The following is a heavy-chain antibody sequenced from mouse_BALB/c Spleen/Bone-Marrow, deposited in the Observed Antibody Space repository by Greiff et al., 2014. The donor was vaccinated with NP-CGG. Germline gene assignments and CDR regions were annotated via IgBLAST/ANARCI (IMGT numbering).Heavy chain of an antibody. CDR3: ARHYGYVDAMDY. J-gene: IGHJ4*01. Sequence: EVMLVESGGGLVKPGESLKSSCAASGITVSSYTMSWVRQTPEKRLEWVASITGGGTTYYPDSVKGRFTISRDNARNILYLQVSSLRSEDTAIYYCARHYGYVDAMDYWGQGTSVTVSS. CDR1: GITVSSYT. D-gene: IGHD1-2*01. V-gene: IGHV5-6-5*01. CDR2: ITGGGTT.